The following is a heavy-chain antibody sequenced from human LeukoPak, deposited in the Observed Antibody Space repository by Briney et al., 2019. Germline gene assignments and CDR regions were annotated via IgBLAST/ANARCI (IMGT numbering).Heavy chain of an antibody. D-gene: IGHD3-16*01. Sequence: GGSLRLSCAASGFTFSNAWMSWVRQAPGKGLEWVGRIKSKTDGGTTDYAAPVKGRFTISRDDSKNTLYLQMNSLKTEDTAVYYCTTVFNLYDYVWGSPHRYWGQGTLVTVSS. CDR3: TTVFNLYDYVWGSPHRY. CDR2: IKSKTDGGTT. J-gene: IGHJ4*02. CDR1: GFTFSNAW. V-gene: IGHV3-15*01.